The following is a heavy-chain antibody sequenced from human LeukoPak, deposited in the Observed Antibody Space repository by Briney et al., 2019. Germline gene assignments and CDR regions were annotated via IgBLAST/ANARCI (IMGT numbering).Heavy chain of an antibody. J-gene: IGHJ5*02. CDR1: GYTFTSYG. CDR2: ISAYNGNT. D-gene: IGHD2/OR15-2a*01. Sequence: ASVKVSCKASGYTFTSYGISWVRQAPGQGLEWMGWISAYNGNTNYAQKLQGRVTMTTDTSTSTVYMELRSLRSDDTAVYYCARVLPNPPKFDPWGQGTLVTVSS. V-gene: IGHV1-18*01. CDR3: ARVLPNPPKFDP.